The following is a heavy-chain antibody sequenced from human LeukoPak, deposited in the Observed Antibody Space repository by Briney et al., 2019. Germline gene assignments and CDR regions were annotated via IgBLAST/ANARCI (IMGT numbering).Heavy chain of an antibody. D-gene: IGHD2-2*01. CDR2: ISAYNGNT. CDR3: ARVETSWYFDY. J-gene: IGHJ4*02. Sequence: ASVKVSCKASGYTFTSYGISWVRQASAQGLEWMGWISAYNGNTNYAQKLQGRVTMTTDTSTSTAYMELRSLRSDDTAVYYCARVETSWYFDYWGQGTLVTVSS. CDR1: GYTFTSYG. V-gene: IGHV1-18*01.